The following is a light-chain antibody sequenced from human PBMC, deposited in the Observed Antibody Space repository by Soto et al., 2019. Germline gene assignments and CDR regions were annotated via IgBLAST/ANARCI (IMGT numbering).Light chain of an antibody. J-gene: IGKJ1*01. CDR2: GAS. CDR1: QSISSNY. Sequence: EIVLTQSPGTLSLSLGERATLSCSASQSISSNYFAWYQQKPGQAPRLLIYGASSRATDIPDRFSGSRSGTDFTLTISRLQPEDFAVYYCQEDGSSRTFGQGTKVEIK. CDR3: QEDGSSRT. V-gene: IGKV3-20*01.